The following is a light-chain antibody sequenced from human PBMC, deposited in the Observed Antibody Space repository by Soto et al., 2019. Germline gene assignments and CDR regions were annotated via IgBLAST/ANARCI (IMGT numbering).Light chain of an antibody. J-gene: IGKJ3*01. CDR1: QGISNY. Sequence: DIQMTQSPSSLSASVRDRVTITCRASQGISNYLAWYQQKPGKVPKLLIYGASTLQSGVPSRFSGSGSGTDFTLTISSLQPEDVATYYCQHSYSIPFTFAPGTKVDIK. CDR3: QHSYSIPFT. CDR2: GAS. V-gene: IGKV1-27*01.